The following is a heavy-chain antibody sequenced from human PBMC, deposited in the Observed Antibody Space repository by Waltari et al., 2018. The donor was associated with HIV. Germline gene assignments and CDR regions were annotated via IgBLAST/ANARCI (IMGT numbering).Heavy chain of an antibody. J-gene: IGHJ4*02. V-gene: IGHV1-69*01. CDR2: INPIFGTA. CDR1: GGTFSSYA. CDR3: ARGSWDYVWGSYQTIRYFDY. D-gene: IGHD3-16*02. Sequence: QVQLVQSGAEVKKPGSSVKVSCKASGGTFSSYAISWVRQAPGQGLEWMGGINPIFGTANYAQKFQGRVTITADESTSTAYMELSSLRSEDTAVYYCARGSWDYVWGSYQTIRYFDYWGQGTLVTVSS.